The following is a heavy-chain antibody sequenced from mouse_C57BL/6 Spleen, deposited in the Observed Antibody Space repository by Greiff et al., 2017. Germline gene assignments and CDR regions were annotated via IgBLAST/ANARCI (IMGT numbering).Heavy chain of an antibody. CDR1: GYTFTSYT. CDR2: INPSSGYT. CDR3: ARRETGYWYFDD. D-gene: IGHD4-1*01. J-gene: IGHJ1*03. Sequence: VQVVESGAELASPGASVKLSCQASGYTFTSYTMHWVKQRPGQGLEWIGYINPSSGYTKYNQKFKDKATLTADKSSRTAYMQLSSLTSEDSAVYYCARRETGYWYFDDWGTGTTVTVSS. V-gene: IGHV1-4*01.